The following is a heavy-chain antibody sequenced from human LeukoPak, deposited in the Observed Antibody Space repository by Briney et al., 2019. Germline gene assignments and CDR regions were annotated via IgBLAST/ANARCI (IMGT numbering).Heavy chain of an antibody. Sequence: PGGSLRLSCAASGFTFSNYWMHWVRQAPGKGLEWVSRINPDGSSSNYADSVKGRFTISRDNSKNTLYLQMSTLRPEDTAVYYCVKDVSGSYAFDYWGQGTLVTVSS. CDR3: VKDVSGSYAFDY. J-gene: IGHJ4*02. CDR2: INPDGSSS. D-gene: IGHD1-26*01. V-gene: IGHV3-74*01. CDR1: GFTFSNYW.